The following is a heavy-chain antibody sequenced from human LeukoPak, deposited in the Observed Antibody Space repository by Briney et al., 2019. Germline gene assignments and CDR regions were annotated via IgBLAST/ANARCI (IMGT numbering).Heavy chain of an antibody. D-gene: IGHD2-15*01. Sequence: ASVKVSCKVFGYTLTELSMHWLRQAPGKGLEWMGGFDPEHGETVYAQKFQGRLTMTEDTSTHTAYMELSSLRSDDTAVYYCATDPVGYCNADGCYSVDYWGQGTLVTVSS. CDR3: ATDPVGYCNADGCYSVDY. CDR2: FDPEHGET. J-gene: IGHJ4*02. V-gene: IGHV1-24*01. CDR1: GYTLTELS.